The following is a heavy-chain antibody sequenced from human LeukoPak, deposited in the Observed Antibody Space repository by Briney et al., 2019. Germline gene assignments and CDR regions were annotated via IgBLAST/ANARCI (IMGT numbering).Heavy chain of an antibody. CDR3: AREWSGGSYYSNAFDI. CDR2: FDPEDGET. CDR1: GYTLTELS. Sequence: ASVKVSCKVSGYTLTELSMHWVRQAPGKGLEWMGGFDPEDGETIYAQKFQGRVTMTTDTSTSTAYMELRSLRSDDTAVYYCAREWSGGSYYSNAFDIWGQGTKVTVSS. V-gene: IGHV1-24*01. D-gene: IGHD1-26*01. J-gene: IGHJ3*02.